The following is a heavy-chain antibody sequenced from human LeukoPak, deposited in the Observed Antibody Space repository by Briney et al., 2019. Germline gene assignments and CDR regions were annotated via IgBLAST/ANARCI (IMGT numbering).Heavy chain of an antibody. J-gene: IGHJ3*02. CDR3: ARDHSSSWRVKAFDI. CDR1: GFTFSSYE. Sequence: GGSLRLSCAASGFTFSSYEMNWVRQAPGKGLEWVSYISSSGSTIYYADSVKGRFTISRDNAKNSLYLQMNSLRPEDTAVYYCARDHSSSWRVKAFDIWGQGTMVTVSS. CDR2: ISSSGSTI. D-gene: IGHD6-13*01. V-gene: IGHV3-48*03.